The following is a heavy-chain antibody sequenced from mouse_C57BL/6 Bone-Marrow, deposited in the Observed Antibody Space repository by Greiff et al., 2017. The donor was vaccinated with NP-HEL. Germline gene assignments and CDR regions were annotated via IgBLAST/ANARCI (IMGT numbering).Heavy chain of an antibody. Sequence: QVQLQQPGAELVMPGASVKLSCKASGYTFTSYWMHWVKQRPGQGLEWIGETDPSDSYTNYNQKFKGKSTLTVDKSSSTAYMQLSSLTSEDSAVYYCVRSSPSWFAYWGQGTLVTVSA. D-gene: IGHD1-1*01. J-gene: IGHJ3*01. CDR2: TDPSDSYT. CDR1: GYTFTSYW. CDR3: VRSSPSWFAY. V-gene: IGHV1-69*01.